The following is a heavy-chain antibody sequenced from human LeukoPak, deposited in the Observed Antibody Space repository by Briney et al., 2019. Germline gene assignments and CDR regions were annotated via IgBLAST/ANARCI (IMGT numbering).Heavy chain of an antibody. CDR2: TVGSRPDT. CDR1: GYSISSGF. V-gene: IGHV3-23*01. D-gene: IGHD1-26*01. CDR3: ARDGTQGSKFRYMDI. Sequence: PSETLSLTCTVSGYSISSGFYWGWIRQPPGKGLEWVAATVGSRPDTYHADSVKGRFTVSRDNSKNTLFLQMNSLRVEDTAVYYCARDGTQGSKFRYMDIWGKGTTVTISS. J-gene: IGHJ6*03.